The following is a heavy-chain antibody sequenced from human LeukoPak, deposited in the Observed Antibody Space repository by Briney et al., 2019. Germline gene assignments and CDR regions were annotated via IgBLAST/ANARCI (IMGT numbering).Heavy chain of an antibody. CDR3: AREKPISPPPRYYYYGMDV. J-gene: IGHJ6*02. V-gene: IGHV3-74*01. CDR2: INNDGSET. CDR1: GFTFSRYW. D-gene: IGHD2-21*01. Sequence: GGSLRLSCAASGFTFSRYWMHWVRQAPGKGLVWVSRINNDGSETSYADSVKGRFTISRDNAKNTLYLQMNSLRVEDTAVYYCAREKPISPPPRYYYYGMDVWGQGTTVTVSS.